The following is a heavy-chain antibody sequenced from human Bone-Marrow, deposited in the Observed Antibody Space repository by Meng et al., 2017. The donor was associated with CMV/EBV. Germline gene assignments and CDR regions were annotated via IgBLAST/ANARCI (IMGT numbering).Heavy chain of an antibody. Sequence: SETLSLTCTVSGGSISSYYWSWIRQPPGKGLEWIGYIYYSESTNYNPSLKSRVTISVDTSKNQFSLKLSSVTAADTAVYYCVRVPRYYPGSFDYWGQGTLVTVSS. J-gene: IGHJ4*02. CDR3: VRVPRYYPGSFDY. CDR1: GGSISSYY. D-gene: IGHD3-10*01. CDR2: IYYSEST. V-gene: IGHV4-59*01.